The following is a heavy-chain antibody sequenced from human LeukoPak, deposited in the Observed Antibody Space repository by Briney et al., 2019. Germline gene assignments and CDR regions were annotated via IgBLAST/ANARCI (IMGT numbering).Heavy chain of an antibody. CDR2: FDPEDGET. CDR3: ATSYYYDSSGPIRVGAFDI. D-gene: IGHD3-22*01. CDR1: GYTLTELS. J-gene: IGHJ3*02. Sequence: ASVKVSCKVSGYTLTELSMHWVRQVPGKGLELMGGFDPEDGETIYAQKFQGRVTMTEDTSTDTAYMELSSLRSEDTAVYYCATSYYYDSSGPIRVGAFDIWGQGTMVTVSS. V-gene: IGHV1-24*01.